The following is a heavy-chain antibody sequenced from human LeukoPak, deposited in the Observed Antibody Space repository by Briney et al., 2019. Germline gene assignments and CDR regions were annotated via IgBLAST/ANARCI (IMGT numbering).Heavy chain of an antibody. Sequence: SETLSLTCTVSGGSISRYYWSWIRQPPGKGLEWIGYIYYSGSTNYNPSLKSRVTISVDTSKNQFSLKLSSVTAADTAVYYCARNTVAGNLDYWGQGTLVAVSS. CDR3: ARNTVAGNLDY. J-gene: IGHJ4*02. D-gene: IGHD6-19*01. CDR2: IYYSGST. CDR1: GGSISRYY. V-gene: IGHV4-59*01.